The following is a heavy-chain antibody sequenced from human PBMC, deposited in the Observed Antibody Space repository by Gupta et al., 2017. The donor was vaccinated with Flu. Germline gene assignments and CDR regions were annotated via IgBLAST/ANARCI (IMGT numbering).Heavy chain of an antibody. CDR1: GGSIGRGGYS. D-gene: IGHD2-2*01. CDR2: IYYSGST. J-gene: IGHJ6*02. V-gene: IGHV4-31*03. Sequence: QVQLQESGPGLVKLSQTLSLTCTRSGGSIGRGGYSWRWIRQPPGKGLEWIGYIYYSGSTYYNPSLKSRVTISVDTSKNQFSLKLSSVTAADTAVYYCASGYCSSTSCYPYGMDVWGQGTTVTVSS. CDR3: ASGYCSSTSCYPYGMDV.